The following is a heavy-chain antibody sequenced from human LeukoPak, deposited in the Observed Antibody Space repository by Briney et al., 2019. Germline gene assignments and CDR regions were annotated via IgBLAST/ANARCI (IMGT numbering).Heavy chain of an antibody. V-gene: IGHV3-30*18. CDR3: AKDPRDGDYYFDY. J-gene: IGHJ4*02. Sequence: GGSLRLSCAASGFTFSSYGMHWVRQAPGKGLEWVAVISYDGSNKYYADSVKGRFTISRDNSKNTLYLQMNSLRAEDTAVYYCAKDPRDGDYYFDYWGQGTLVTVSS. D-gene: IGHD4-17*01. CDR2: ISYDGSNK. CDR1: GFTFSSYG.